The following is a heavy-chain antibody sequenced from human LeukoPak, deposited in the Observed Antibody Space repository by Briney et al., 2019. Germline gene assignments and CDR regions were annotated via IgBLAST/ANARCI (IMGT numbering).Heavy chain of an antibody. V-gene: IGHV3-30*03. J-gene: IGHJ6*02. CDR3: ARADEYQYYGMDV. CDR2: ISNDGSRK. D-gene: IGHD2-2*01. Sequence: GGSLRLSCAPSGFTFSRHGMHWVRQAPGKGLEWVAIISNDGSRKYYAHSVEGRFTISRDNSKNTLYLQMDSLRAEDTAVYYCARADEYQYYGMDVWGQGTTVTVSS. CDR1: GFTFSRHG.